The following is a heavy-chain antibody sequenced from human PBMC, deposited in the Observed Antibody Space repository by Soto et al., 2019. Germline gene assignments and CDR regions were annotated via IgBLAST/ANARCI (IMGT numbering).Heavy chain of an antibody. Sequence: GSSVKVSCKASGYTFSNYGIRWGRQAPGQGLEWMGWISAYNGNIKFAQKVQGRVTMTTDTFTSTAYMELRSLRSDDTAVYYCARAPAGEGAAMFDLWGQGTLVTVSS. D-gene: IGHD3-10*01. CDR2: ISAYNGNI. J-gene: IGHJ5*02. CDR3: ARAPAGEGAAMFDL. V-gene: IGHV1-18*01. CDR1: GYTFSNYG.